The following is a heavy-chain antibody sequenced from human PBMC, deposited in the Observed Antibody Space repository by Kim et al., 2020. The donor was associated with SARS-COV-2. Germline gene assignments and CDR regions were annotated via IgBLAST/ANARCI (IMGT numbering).Heavy chain of an antibody. J-gene: IGHJ4*02. CDR1: GFTFSNFA. Sequence: GGSLRLSCAASGFTFSNFAMSWVRQVPGKGLEWVSAISASGGVTGYADSVRRRFTIARDNSKNTVYLQMNSLRAEDTAIYYCAQRTEQRAFDYWGQGTLV. CDR3: AQRTEQRAFDY. CDR2: ISASGGVT. V-gene: IGHV3-23*01. D-gene: IGHD1-26*01.